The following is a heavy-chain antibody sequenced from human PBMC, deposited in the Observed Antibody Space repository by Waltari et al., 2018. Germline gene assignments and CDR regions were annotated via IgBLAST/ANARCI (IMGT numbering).Heavy chain of an antibody. CDR1: GGTLSSYT. Sequence: QVQLVQSGAEVKKPGSSVKVSCKASGGTLSSYTVTWVRQPPGQGLEWMGSIIPFLGISKYAQSLQARLTITVDQSTNTGYMELKSLRPEDTGVYYCARSGEMKGTVDYWGQGTLVTVSS. CDR3: ARSGEMKGTVDY. CDR2: IIPFLGIS. V-gene: IGHV1-69*02. J-gene: IGHJ4*02. D-gene: IGHD1-1*01.